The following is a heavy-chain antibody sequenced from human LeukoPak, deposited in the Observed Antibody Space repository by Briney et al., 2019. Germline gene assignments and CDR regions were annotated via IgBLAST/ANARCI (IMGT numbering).Heavy chain of an antibody. J-gene: IGHJ4*02. CDR3: AKVWGGSSGWYYFDY. Sequence: GGSLRLSCAASGFTFSSYALTWVRQPPGKGLEWVSAISASGSGTYYAAFVRGRFTISRDNSKNTMYVQMNSLRVEDTAVYYCAKVWGGSSGWYYFDYWGQGTQVTVSP. CDR1: GFTFSSYA. D-gene: IGHD6-19*01. CDR2: ISASGSGT. V-gene: IGHV3-23*01.